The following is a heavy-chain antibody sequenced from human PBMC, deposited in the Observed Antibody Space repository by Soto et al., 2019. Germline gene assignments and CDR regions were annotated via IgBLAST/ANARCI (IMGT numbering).Heavy chain of an antibody. CDR2: IKQDGSEK. CDR3: ARPGYGSGWLGDFDY. CDR1: GFTFSNYW. J-gene: IGHJ4*02. Sequence: PGGSLRLSCAASGFTFSNYWMSWVRQALGKGLEWVANIKQDGSEKYYVDSVKGRFTISRDNAKNSLYLQMNSLRAEDTAVYYFARPGYGSGWLGDFDYWGQGTLVTVSS. D-gene: IGHD6-19*01. V-gene: IGHV3-7*04.